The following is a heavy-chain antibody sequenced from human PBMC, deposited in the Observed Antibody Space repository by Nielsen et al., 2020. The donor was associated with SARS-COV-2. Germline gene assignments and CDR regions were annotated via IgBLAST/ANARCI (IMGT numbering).Heavy chain of an antibody. CDR2: ISGSGNTI. CDR1: GFDFSDYY. CDR3: AREPVYCSGGRCYVHYFDY. Sequence: GGSLRLSCAASGFDFSDYYMSWIRQAPGKGLEWVSYISGSGNTIFYEDSLKGRFTISRDNANNSPYLQMNSLRAEDTAVYYCAREPVYCSGGRCYVHYFDYWGQGTLVTVSS. D-gene: IGHD2-15*01. J-gene: IGHJ4*02. V-gene: IGHV3-11*01.